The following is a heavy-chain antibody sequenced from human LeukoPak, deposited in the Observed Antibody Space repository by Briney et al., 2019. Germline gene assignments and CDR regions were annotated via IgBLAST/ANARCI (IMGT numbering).Heavy chain of an antibody. CDR3: AKGGTTGFYYFDY. CDR2: ISGSGAYT. J-gene: IGHJ4*02. Sequence: PGGSLRLSCAASGFTFSSYAMSWVRQAPGKGLEWVSFISGSGAYTYYADSVRGRFTISRDNSKNTLYLQMNSLKAEDTAVYYCAKGGTTGFYYFDYWGQRTLVTVSS. D-gene: IGHD1-1*01. CDR1: GFTFSSYA. V-gene: IGHV3-23*01.